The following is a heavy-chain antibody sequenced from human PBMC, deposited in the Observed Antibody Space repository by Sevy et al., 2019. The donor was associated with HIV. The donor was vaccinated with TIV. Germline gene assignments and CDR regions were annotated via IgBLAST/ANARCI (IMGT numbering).Heavy chain of an antibody. J-gene: IGHJ6*02. CDR3: ARGVSDWGSNYYYGMDV. CDR1: GYTFTSYD. CDR2: MNPNSGNT. Sequence: ASVKVSCKASGYTFTSYDINWVRQATGQGLEWMGWMNPNSGNTGYAQKFQGRVTMTRNTSISTAYMELSSLRSEDTAVYYCARGVSDWGSNYYYGMDVWGQGTTVTVSS. D-gene: IGHD7-27*01. V-gene: IGHV1-8*01.